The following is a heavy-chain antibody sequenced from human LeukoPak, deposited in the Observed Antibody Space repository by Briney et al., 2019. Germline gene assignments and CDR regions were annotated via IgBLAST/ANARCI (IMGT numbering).Heavy chain of an antibody. V-gene: IGHV4-38-2*02. J-gene: IGHJ4*02. CDR3: ARAAGGDYVGYFDY. CDR1: GYSISSGYY. D-gene: IGHD4-17*01. CDR2: IYHSGST. Sequence: SETLSLTCTVSGYSISSGYYWGWIRQPPGKGLEWIGSIYHSGSTYYNPSLKSRVTISVDTSKNQFSLKLSSVTAADTAVYYCARAAGGDYVGYFDYWGQGTLVTVSS.